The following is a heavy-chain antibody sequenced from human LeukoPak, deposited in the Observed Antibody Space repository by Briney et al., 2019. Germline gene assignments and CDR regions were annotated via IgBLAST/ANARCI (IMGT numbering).Heavy chain of an antibody. V-gene: IGHV3-21*01. CDR2: ISSSSSYI. CDR3: ARDKGHIVVVVAAIDAFDI. J-gene: IGHJ3*02. CDR1: GFTFSSYS. D-gene: IGHD2-15*01. Sequence: PGGSLRLSCAASGFTFSSYSMNWVRQAPGKGLEWVSSISSSSSYIYYADSVKGRFTISRDNAKNSLYLQMNSLRAEDTAVYYCARDKGHIVVVVAAIDAFDIWAKGQWSPSLQ.